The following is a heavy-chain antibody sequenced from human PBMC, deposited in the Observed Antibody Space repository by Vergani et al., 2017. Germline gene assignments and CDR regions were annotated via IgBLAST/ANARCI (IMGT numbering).Heavy chain of an antibody. Sequence: VQLVQSGAELKKPGSSVKVSCKSSGGTFSSYAISWVRQAPGQGPEWMGRIIPNFSTANYGQKFQGRVTIIADESWSTVYLEVRSLRYDDTAIYYCATDRAFGDYQSWFDPWVEGTLVTVSS. CDR1: GGTFSSYA. J-gene: IGHJ5*02. CDR3: ATDRAFGDYQSWFDP. V-gene: IGHV1-69*13. CDR2: IIPNFSTA. D-gene: IGHD4-17*01.